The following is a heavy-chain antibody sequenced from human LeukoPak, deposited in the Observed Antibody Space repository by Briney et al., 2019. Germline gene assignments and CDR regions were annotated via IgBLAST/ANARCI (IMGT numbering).Heavy chain of an antibody. CDR3: ARDDGEAPYYYGMGV. J-gene: IGHJ6*02. CDR1: GGSISSYY. Sequence: SETLSLTCTVSGGSISSYYWSWTRQPPGKGLEWIGYIYYSGSTNYNPSLKSRVTISVDTSKNQFSLKLSSVTAADTAVYYCARDDGEAPYYYGMGVWGQGTTVTVSS. V-gene: IGHV4-59*01. D-gene: IGHD2-21*01. CDR2: IYYSGST.